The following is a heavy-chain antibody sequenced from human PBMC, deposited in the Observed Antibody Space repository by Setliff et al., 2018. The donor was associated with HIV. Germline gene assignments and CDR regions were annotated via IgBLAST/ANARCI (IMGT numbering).Heavy chain of an antibody. CDR2: IYYHGST. CDR3: VNPSGAMGDFDS. D-gene: IGHD3-16*01. Sequence: SETLSLTCTVSGGSISSTNYFWGWIRQPPGKGLEWIGTIYYHGSTYYNPSLKSRVTISIDTSKNQSSLQLTSVTAADTAVYYCVNPSGAMGDFDSWGQGFLVTVSS. CDR1: GGSISSTNYF. J-gene: IGHJ4*02. V-gene: IGHV4-39*01.